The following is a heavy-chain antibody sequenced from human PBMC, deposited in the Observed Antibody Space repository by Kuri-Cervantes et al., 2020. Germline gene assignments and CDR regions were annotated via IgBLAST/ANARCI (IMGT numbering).Heavy chain of an antibody. V-gene: IGHV1-69*06. Sequence: SVNVSCKASGGTFSSYAISWVRQAPGQGLEWMGGIIPIFGTANYAQKFQGRVTITADKSTSTAYMELSSLRSEDTAVYYCARGGYFSSGWPYYYYYYMDVWGKGTTVTVSS. CDR1: GGTFSSYA. D-gene: IGHD6-19*01. CDR2: IIPIFGTA. J-gene: IGHJ6*03. CDR3: ARGGYFSSGWPYYYYYYMDV.